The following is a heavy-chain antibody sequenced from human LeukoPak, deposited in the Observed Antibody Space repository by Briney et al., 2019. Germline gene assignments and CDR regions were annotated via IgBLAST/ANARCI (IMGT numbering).Heavy chain of an antibody. Sequence: GGSLRLSCAASGFTFSSYAMSWVRQAPGKGLEWVSVISGSGGSTYYADSVKGRFTISRDNSKNTLYLQMNSLRAEDTAVYYCAKLSSSSSGVDYWGQGTLVTVSS. CDR2: ISGSGGST. D-gene: IGHD6-6*01. CDR1: GFTFSSYA. CDR3: AKLSSSSSGVDY. V-gene: IGHV3-23*01. J-gene: IGHJ4*02.